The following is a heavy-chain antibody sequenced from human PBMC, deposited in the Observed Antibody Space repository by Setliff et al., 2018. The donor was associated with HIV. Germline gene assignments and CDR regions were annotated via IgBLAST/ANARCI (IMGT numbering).Heavy chain of an antibody. CDR2: IGSSNHGI. CDR3: ASFFGDYGY. Sequence: GGSLRLSCAASGFTFSSYGMHWVRQAPGKGLDWVARIGSSNHGIHYTASVQGRFTVSRDNANNLLFLQMNNLRVEDTAVYYCASFFGDYGYWGHGTQVTVSS. V-gene: IGHV3-48*04. J-gene: IGHJ4*01. CDR1: GFTFSSYG. D-gene: IGHD3-10*01.